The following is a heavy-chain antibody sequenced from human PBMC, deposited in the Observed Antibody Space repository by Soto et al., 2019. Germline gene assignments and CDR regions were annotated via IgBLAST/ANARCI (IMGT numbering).Heavy chain of an antibody. V-gene: IGHV1-18*01. D-gene: IGHD3-16*02. CDR2: ISAYNGNT. J-gene: IGHJ4*02. CDR3: ARDTYYDYIWGSYRYHSRRCYFDY. Sequence: ASVKVSCKASGYTFTSYGISWGRQAPGQGLEWMGWISAYNGNTNYAQKLQGRVTMTTDTSTSTAYMELRSLRSDDTAVYYCARDTYYDYIWGSYRYHSRRCYFDYWGQGTLVTVSS. CDR1: GYTFTSYG.